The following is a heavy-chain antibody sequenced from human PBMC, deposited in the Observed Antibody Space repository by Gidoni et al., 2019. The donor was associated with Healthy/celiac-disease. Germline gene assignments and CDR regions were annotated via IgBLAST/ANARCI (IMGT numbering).Heavy chain of an antibody. D-gene: IGHD3-16*02. V-gene: IGHV3-43*02. CDR1: GSTFDAYA. J-gene: IGHJ5*02. CDR2: ISGDGGST. CDR3: AKDMVPISSAGVWGSYRYNWFDP. Sequence: EVQLVESGGGVVQPGGSLRLSCAASGSTFDAYAMHWVRQAPGKGLEGVSLISGDGGSTYYADSVKCRFTISRDNSKNSLYLQMNSLRTEDTALYYCAKDMVPISSAGVWGSYRYNWFDPWGQGTLVTVSS.